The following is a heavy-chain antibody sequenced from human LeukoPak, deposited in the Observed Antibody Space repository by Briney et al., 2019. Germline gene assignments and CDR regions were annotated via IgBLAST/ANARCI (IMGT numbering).Heavy chain of an antibody. CDR2: ISSSSSTI. CDR1: GFTFSSYS. J-gene: IGHJ4*02. CDR3: ARDRGPVLSGSYRFDY. V-gene: IGHV3-48*01. D-gene: IGHD1-26*01. Sequence: GGSLRLSCAASGFTFSSYSMNWVRQAPGKGLEWVSYISSSSSTIYYADSVKGRFTISRDNSKNTLYLQMNSLRAEDTAVYYCARDRGPVLSGSYRFDYWGQGTLVTVSS.